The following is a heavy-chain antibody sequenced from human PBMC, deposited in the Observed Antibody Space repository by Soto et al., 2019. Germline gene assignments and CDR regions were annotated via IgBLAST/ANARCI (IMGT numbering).Heavy chain of an antibody. D-gene: IGHD2-15*01. CDR2: VYTSAEGGAT. Sequence: EVQLVDSERGLVKPGGSLRLCCAASGFSVTNAWMNWVRQAPGKGLEWVGRVYTSAEGGATNYAAPVKGRFTISRDDSKNTVYLQMNSLMTEDTAVYYCTTGSVEGFWGQGTTVTVSS. J-gene: IGHJ6*02. V-gene: IGHV3-15*07. CDR3: TTGSVEGF. CDR1: GFSVTNAW.